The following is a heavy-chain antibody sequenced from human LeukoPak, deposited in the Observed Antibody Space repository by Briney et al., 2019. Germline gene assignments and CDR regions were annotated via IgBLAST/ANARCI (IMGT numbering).Heavy chain of an antibody. Sequence: ASVKVSCKASGGTFSSYAISWVRQAPGQGLEWMGGIIPIFGTANYAQKFQGRVTITADESTSTAYMELSSLSSEDTAVYYCARATVTTSLFDYWGQGTLVTVSS. V-gene: IGHV1-69*13. CDR1: GGTFSSYA. D-gene: IGHD4-17*01. CDR2: IIPIFGTA. J-gene: IGHJ4*02. CDR3: ARATVTTSLFDY.